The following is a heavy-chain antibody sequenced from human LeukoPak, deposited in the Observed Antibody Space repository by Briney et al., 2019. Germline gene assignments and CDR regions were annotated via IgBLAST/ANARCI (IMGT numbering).Heavy chain of an antibody. J-gene: IGHJ4*02. Sequence: KPGGSLRLSCAASGFTFSSYSMNWVRQAPGKGLEWVSSISSSSSYIYYADSVKGRFTISRDNAKNSLYLQMNSLRAEDTAVYYCARRGPYGDYSFDYWGQGTLVTVSS. D-gene: IGHD4-17*01. CDR2: ISSSSSYI. CDR3: ARRGPYGDYSFDY. CDR1: GFTFSSYS. V-gene: IGHV3-21*04.